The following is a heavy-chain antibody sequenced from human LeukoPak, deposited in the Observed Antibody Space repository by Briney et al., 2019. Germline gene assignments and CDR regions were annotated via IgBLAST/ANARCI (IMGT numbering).Heavy chain of an antibody. CDR1: GGSIRSSYYY. V-gene: IGHV4-39*07. D-gene: IGHD3-3*01. CDR3: ARRRTYYDFWSGYYPFDY. Sequence: SETLSLTCTVSGGSIRSSYYYWSWIRQPPGKGLEWIGEINHSGSTNYNPSLKSRVTISVDTSKNQFSLKLSSVTAADTAVYYCARRRTYYDFWSGYYPFDYWGQGTLVTVSS. CDR2: INHSGST. J-gene: IGHJ4*02.